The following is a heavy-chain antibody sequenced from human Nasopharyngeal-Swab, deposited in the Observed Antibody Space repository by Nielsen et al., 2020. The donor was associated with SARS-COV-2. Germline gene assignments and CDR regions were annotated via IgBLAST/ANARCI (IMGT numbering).Heavy chain of an antibody. CDR3: ARSYCSSTRCANAFAI. CDR1: GASISSGSFY. J-gene: IGHJ3*02. D-gene: IGHD2-2*01. CDR2: FYTTGST. V-gene: IGHV4-61*02. Sequence: SETLSLTCTVSGASISSGSFYWSWIRQPAGKGLEWIGRFYTTGSTDYNPSLKSRVTISVDTSKNQFSLKLSSVTAADTAVYYCARSYCSSTRCANAFAIWGQGTMVTVSS.